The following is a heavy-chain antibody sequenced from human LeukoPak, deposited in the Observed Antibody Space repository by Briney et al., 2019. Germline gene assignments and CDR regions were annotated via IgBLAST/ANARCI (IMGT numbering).Heavy chain of an antibody. CDR3: AREVYSSSSEGYYFDY. Sequence: SVKVSCKASGGTFSSYAISWVRQAPGQGLEWMGGIIPIFGTANYAQKFQGRVTITTDESTSTAYMELSSLRSEDTAVYYCAREVYSSSSEGYYFDYWGQGALVTVSS. CDR1: GGTFSSYA. CDR2: IIPIFGTA. D-gene: IGHD6-6*01. V-gene: IGHV1-69*05. J-gene: IGHJ4*02.